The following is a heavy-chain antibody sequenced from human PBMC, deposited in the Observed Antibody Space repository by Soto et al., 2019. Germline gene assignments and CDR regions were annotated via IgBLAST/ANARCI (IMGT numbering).Heavy chain of an antibody. CDR1: GFTFSSYA. J-gene: IGHJ4*02. Sequence: GGSLRLSCAASGFTFSSYAMHWVRQAPGKGLEWVAVISYDGSNKYYADSVKGRFTISRDNSKNTLYLQMNSLRAEDTAVYYCARTAMVVYWGQGTLVTVSS. CDR3: ARTAMVVY. D-gene: IGHD5-18*01. CDR2: ISYDGSNK. V-gene: IGHV3-30-3*01.